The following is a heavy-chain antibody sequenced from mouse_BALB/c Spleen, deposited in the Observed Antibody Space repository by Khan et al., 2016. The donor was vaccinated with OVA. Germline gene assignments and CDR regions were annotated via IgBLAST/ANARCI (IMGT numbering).Heavy chain of an antibody. CDR2: IWSDGST. D-gene: IGHD2-10*01. CDR1: GFSLTNYG. V-gene: IGHV2-6-1*01. J-gene: IGHJ4*01. Sequence: QVQLQESGPGLVAPSQSLSITCTISGFSLTNYGVHWVRQPPGKGLEWLVVIWSDGSTTYYSAHKSRMTISKDNSESHVFLKMNSIQTDDTAMYVCAGLPYYHYNIMDYWGQGTSVTVSS. CDR3: AGLPYYHYNIMDY.